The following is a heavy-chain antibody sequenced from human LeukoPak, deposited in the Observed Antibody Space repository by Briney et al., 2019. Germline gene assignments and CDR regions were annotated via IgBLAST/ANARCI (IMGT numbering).Heavy chain of an antibody. V-gene: IGHV3-33*01. J-gene: IGHJ4*02. D-gene: IGHD3-22*01. CDR2: IWYDGSNK. Sequence: GGSLRLSCAASGFTFSSYGMHWVRQAPGKGLEWVAVIWYDGSNKYYADSVKGRFTISRDNSKNTLYLQMNSLRAEDTAVYYCARAPYDSSGYHFDYWGQGTWSPSPQ. CDR3: ARAPYDSSGYHFDY. CDR1: GFTFSSYG.